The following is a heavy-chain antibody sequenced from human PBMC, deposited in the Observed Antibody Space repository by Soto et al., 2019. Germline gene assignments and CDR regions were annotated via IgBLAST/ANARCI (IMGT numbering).Heavy chain of an antibody. CDR1: GCSMSGYY. CDR2: IYSDGTT. J-gene: IGHJ4*02. V-gene: IGHV4-4*07. Sequence: XETLSLTCIVAGCSMSGYYWSWIRKPAGKELEWIGRIYSDGTTSYNPSLKGRGTMSVDTSKKQISLKLTSVTAADTAMYYCARDRGYRSGSFGYWGQGVLVTVSS. CDR3: ARDRGYRSGSFGY. D-gene: IGHD5-18*01.